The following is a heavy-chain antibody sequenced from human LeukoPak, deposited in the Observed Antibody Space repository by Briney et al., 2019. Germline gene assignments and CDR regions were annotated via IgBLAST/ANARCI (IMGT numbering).Heavy chain of an antibody. D-gene: IGHD4-17*01. Sequence: PGGSLRLSCAASGFTLSSYWMSWVRQAPGKGLEWVANIKQDGSEKYYVDSVKGRFTISRDNAKNSLYLQMNSLRAEDTAVYYCARGVDWYYGDLSYYYYYYMDVWGKGTTVTVSS. CDR3: ARGVDWYYGDLSYYYYYYMDV. V-gene: IGHV3-7*01. CDR1: GFTLSSYW. CDR2: IKQDGSEK. J-gene: IGHJ6*03.